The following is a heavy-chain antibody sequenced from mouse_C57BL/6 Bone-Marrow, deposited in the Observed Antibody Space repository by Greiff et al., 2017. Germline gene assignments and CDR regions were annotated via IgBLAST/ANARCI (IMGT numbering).Heavy chain of an antibody. J-gene: IGHJ1*03. Sequence: VQLQQPGAELGRSGTSVKLSCKASGYTFASYWMHWVKQRPGQGLEWIGVIDPSDSYTNYNQKFKGKATLTVDTSSSTSYMQLSSLTAEDSAVYYCARNGNYYGSSYWYFDVWGTVSTVSVSS. CDR3: ARNGNYYGSSYWYFDV. CDR1: GYTFASYW. V-gene: IGHV1-59*01. CDR2: IDPSDSYT. D-gene: IGHD1-1*01.